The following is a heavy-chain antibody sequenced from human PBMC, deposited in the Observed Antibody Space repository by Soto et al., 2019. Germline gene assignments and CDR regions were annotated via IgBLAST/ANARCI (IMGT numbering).Heavy chain of an antibody. CDR2: IKSKTDGGTT. CDR3: TTEGTTVDYYYYGMDV. J-gene: IGHJ6*02. D-gene: IGHD4-17*01. V-gene: IGHV3-15*01. Sequence: GGSLRLSCAASGFTFSNAWMSWVRQAPGKGREWVGRIKSKTDGGTTDYAAPVKGRFTISRDDSKNTLYLQMNSLKTEDTAVYYCTTEGTTVDYYYYGMDVWGQGTTVTVSS. CDR1: GFTFSNAW.